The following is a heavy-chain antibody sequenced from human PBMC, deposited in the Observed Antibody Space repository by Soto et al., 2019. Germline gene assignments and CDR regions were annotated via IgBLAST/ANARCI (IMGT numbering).Heavy chain of an antibody. V-gene: IGHV4-39*01. CDR3: AGQGVGYGRDV. D-gene: IGHD3-16*01. Sequence: PSETLSLTCTVSVGSTSSSSYYLGWLRQPPGKGLERIGSIYYSGSTYYNPSLKSRVTISVDTSKNQFSLTLISVTAADTAAYYWAGQGVGYGRDVWSQGTTVT. CDR2: IYYSGST. CDR1: VGSTSSSSYY. J-gene: IGHJ6*02.